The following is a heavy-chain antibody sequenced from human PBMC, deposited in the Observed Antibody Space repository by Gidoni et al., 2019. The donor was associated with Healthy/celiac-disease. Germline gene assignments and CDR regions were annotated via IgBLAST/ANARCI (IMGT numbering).Heavy chain of an antibody. D-gene: IGHD3-3*01. V-gene: IGHV1-24*01. Sequence: QVQLVQSGAEVKKPGASVKVSCKVSGYTLTALSMHWVRQAPGKGLEWMGGFDPEDGETIYAQKFQGRVTMTEDTSTDTAYMELSSLRSEDTAVYYCATVGGLRFLEWPYVVYWGQGTLVTVSS. CDR1: GYTLTALS. CDR3: ATVGGLRFLEWPYVVY. J-gene: IGHJ4*02. CDR2: FDPEDGET.